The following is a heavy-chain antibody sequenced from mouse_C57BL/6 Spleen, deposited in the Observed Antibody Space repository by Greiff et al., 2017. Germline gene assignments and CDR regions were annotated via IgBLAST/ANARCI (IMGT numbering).Heavy chain of an antibody. D-gene: IGHD1-1*01. CDR1: GYTFTSYD. Sequence: QVQLQQSGPELVKPGASVKLSCKASGYTFTSYDINWVKQRPGQGLEWIGWIYPRDGSPKYNEKFKGKATLTVDTSSSTAYMELHSLTSEDSAVYFCARTEGLYYGSSPYAMDYWGQGTSVTVSS. J-gene: IGHJ4*01. CDR3: ARTEGLYYGSSPYAMDY. V-gene: IGHV1-85*01. CDR2: IYPRDGSP.